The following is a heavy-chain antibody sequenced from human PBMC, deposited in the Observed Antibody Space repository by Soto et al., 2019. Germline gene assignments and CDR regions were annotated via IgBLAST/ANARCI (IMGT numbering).Heavy chain of an antibody. D-gene: IGHD6-6*01. J-gene: IGHJ5*02. CDR3: AREGGAYSSPSWAFDP. CDR1: GGSISSSNW. CDR2: IYHSGRT. Sequence: QVQLQESGSGLVKPSGTLSLTCAVSGGSISSSNWWSWVRQPPGKGLEWIGEIYHSGRTNYNPSLKRRVTISVDKSKNQFSLKLSSVTAADTAVYYCAREGGAYSSPSWAFDPWGQGTLVTVSS. V-gene: IGHV4-4*02.